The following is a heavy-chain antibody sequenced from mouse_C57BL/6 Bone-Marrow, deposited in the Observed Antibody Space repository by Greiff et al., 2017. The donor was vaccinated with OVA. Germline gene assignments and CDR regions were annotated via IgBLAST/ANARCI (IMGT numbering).Heavy chain of an antibody. D-gene: IGHD1-1*01. Sequence: QVQLQQSGAELARPGASVKLSCKASGYTFTSYGISWVKQRTGQGLEWIGEIYPRSGNTYYNEKFKGKATLTADKSSSTAYMELRSLTSEDSAVYFCARQGIYYYGSSSAWFAYWGQGTLVTVSA. CDR2: IYPRSGNT. V-gene: IGHV1-81*01. CDR3: ARQGIYYYGSSSAWFAY. J-gene: IGHJ3*01. CDR1: GYTFTSYG.